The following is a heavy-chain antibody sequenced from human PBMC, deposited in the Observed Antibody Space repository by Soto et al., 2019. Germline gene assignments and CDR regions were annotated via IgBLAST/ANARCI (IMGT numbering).Heavy chain of an antibody. J-gene: IGHJ4*02. CDR2: ISGGGNDR. CDR3: SSSLVMVAPDNDPFDY. CDR1: GFSISSSA. Sequence: AESLRLSCAVSGFSISSSALSWVRQTPEKGLEWVAGISGGGNDRYNAYFAQRRCSFCRDNSTTILYLQMNRLRAEDTAMYYYSSSLVMVAPDNDPFDYWGQGTLVTVSS. D-gene: IGHD5-12*01. V-gene: IGHV3-23*01.